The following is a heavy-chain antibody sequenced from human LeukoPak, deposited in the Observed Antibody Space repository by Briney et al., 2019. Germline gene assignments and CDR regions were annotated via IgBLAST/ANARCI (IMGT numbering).Heavy chain of an antibody. J-gene: IGHJ6*03. CDR1: GFTVSSNY. D-gene: IGHD3-10*01. CDR2: IYSGGST. Sequence: GGSLRLSCAASGFTVSSNYMSWVRQAPGKGLEWVSVIYSGGSTYYADSVKGRFTISRDNSKNTLYLQMNSLRAEDTAVYYCARDRYYYGSGGPNYYMDVWGKGTTVTVSS. V-gene: IGHV3-66*02. CDR3: ARDRYYYGSGGPNYYMDV.